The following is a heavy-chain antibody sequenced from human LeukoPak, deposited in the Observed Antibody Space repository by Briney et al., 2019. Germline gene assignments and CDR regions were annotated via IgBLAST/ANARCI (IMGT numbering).Heavy chain of an antibody. CDR2: INTDGSTT. J-gene: IGHJ4*02. CDR1: GFTFTSYW. Sequence: GGSLILSCAASGFTFTSYWMHWIRQAPGKGLVWVSRINTDGSTTNYADSVKGRFTISRDNAKNTLYLQMNSLRAEDTAVYYCARSFDCWGQGTLVTVSS. V-gene: IGHV3-74*01. CDR3: ARSFDC.